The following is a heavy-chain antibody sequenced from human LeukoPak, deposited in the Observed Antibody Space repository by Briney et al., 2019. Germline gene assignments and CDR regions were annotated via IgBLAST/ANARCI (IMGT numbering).Heavy chain of an antibody. CDR1: GFTFRIYW. Sequence: PGGSLRLSCEASGFTFRIYWMSWVRQAPGKGLEWVSIIKHAGSEKYYVDSVKGRFTISRDNAKNSLYLQMNSLRAEDTAVYYCARDYFYPMDVWGQGTTVTVSS. CDR2: IKHAGSEK. CDR3: ARDYFYPMDV. V-gene: IGHV3-7*04. J-gene: IGHJ6*01.